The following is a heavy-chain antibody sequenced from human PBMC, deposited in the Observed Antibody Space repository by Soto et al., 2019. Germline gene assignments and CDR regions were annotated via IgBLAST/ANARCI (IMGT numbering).Heavy chain of an antibody. J-gene: IGHJ4*02. CDR2: IIPMFGTS. Sequence: QVQLVQSGAEVKKPGSSVKVSCKASGGTFNTYAISWLRQAPGQGLEWVGGIIPMFGTSNYAQNFQGRVTINADESTSTAYMELSSLRSEDSAVYYCARDAGDFDYYDSSDSPTYFFDYWGQGTLVTVSS. D-gene: IGHD3-22*01. CDR3: ARDAGDFDYYDSSDSPTYFFDY. V-gene: IGHV1-69*01. CDR1: GGTFNTYA.